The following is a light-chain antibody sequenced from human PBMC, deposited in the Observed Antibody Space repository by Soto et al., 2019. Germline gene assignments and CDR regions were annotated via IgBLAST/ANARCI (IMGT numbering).Light chain of an antibody. Sequence: DIQMTQSPSTLSASVGDRVTITCRASQTISSWLAWYQQKPGKAPKLLIYDVSNLETGVPSRFSGSGSGTDFTVTISSLQPEDIATYYSQQYDSLPITFGQGTRLETK. CDR1: QTISSW. CDR2: DVS. CDR3: QQYDSLPIT. V-gene: IGKV1-33*01. J-gene: IGKJ5*01.